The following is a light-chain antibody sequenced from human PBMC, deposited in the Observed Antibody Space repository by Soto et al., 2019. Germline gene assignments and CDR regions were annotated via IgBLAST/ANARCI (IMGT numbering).Light chain of an antibody. V-gene: IGLV2-23*02. CDR1: SSDVGSYNL. CDR3: CSFAGSSTYV. J-gene: IGLJ1*01. CDR2: EVD. Sequence: QSALTQPASVSGSPGQSITITCTGTSSDVGSYNLVSWYQHHPGKAPKVMIYEVDKRLSGVSIRFSGSKSGDTASLTTSGLQAEDEADYYCCSFAGSSTYVFGTGTKVTVL.